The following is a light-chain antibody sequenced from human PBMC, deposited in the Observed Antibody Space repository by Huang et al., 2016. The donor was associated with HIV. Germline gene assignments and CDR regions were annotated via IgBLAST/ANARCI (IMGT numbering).Light chain of an antibody. Sequence: EIVLTQSPPSFPVVPGQPASISCTSSQNLLHSSGHNRLDWYLQKPGQSPQLLIFLTSNRASGVPDKFTGSGSGSNFTLSINKVQPDDVGIYYCMQGLQTPPTFGQGTKLEI. J-gene: IGKJ2*01. CDR2: LTS. V-gene: IGKV2-28*01. CDR3: MQGLQTPPT. CDR1: QNLLHSSGHNR.